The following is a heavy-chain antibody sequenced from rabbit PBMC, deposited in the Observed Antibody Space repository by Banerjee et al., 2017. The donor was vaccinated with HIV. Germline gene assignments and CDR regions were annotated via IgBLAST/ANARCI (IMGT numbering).Heavy chain of an antibody. CDR3: ARQEWDAYAYVGDGDL. Sequence: QEQLEESGGGLVKPEGSLTLTCTASGVSFSISSYMCWVRQAPGKGLEWIACIDAGSSTFTYFATWAKGRFTISKTSSTTVTLQMTRLTAADTATYFCARQEWDAYAYVGDGDLWGPGTLVTVS. D-gene: IGHD6-1*01. J-gene: IGHJ4*01. CDR2: IDAGSSTFT. CDR1: GVSFSISSY. V-gene: IGHV1S45*01.